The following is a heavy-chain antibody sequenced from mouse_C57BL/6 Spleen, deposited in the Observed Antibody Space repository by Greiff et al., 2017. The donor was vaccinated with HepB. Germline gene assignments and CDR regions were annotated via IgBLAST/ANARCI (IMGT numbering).Heavy chain of an antibody. V-gene: IGHV2-2*01. CDR3: ARRGGSSYGYFDY. CDR1: GFSLTSYG. D-gene: IGHD1-1*01. J-gene: IGHJ2*01. CDR2: IWSGGST. Sequence: VHLVESGPGLVQPSQSLSITCTVSGFSLTSYGVHWVRQSPGKGLEWLGVIWSGGSTDYNAAFISRLSISKDNSKSQVFFKMNSLQADDTAIYYCARRGGSSYGYFDYWGQGTTLTVSS.